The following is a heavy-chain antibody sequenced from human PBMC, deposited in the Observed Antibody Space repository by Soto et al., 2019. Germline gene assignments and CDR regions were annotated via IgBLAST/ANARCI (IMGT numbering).Heavy chain of an antibody. J-gene: IGHJ4*02. D-gene: IGHD2-21*02. Sequence: ASVKVSCKSSGYPFNTYYLHWVRQAPGQGLEWMGMIHPSGGGSTYAQKFMGRVTMTMDSSTSTVFMELTSLRSADTAVYYCARGGHIAVVTDSFDSWGQGTLVTVSS. CDR1: GYPFNTYY. V-gene: IGHV1-46*02. CDR2: IHPSGGGS. CDR3: ARGGHIAVVTDSFDS.